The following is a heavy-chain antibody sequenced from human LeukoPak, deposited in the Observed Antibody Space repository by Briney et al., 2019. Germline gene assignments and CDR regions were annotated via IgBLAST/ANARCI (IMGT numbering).Heavy chain of an antibody. D-gene: IGHD5-18*01. V-gene: IGHV3-30-3*01. Sequence: GGSLRLSCAASGFTFSSYAMHWVRQAPGKGLEWVAVISYDGSNKYYADSVKGRFTISRDNSKNTLYLQMNSLRAEDTAVYYCASTDTAMWFDPWGQGTLVTVSS. CDR1: GFTFSSYA. CDR2: ISYDGSNK. J-gene: IGHJ5*02. CDR3: ASTDTAMWFDP.